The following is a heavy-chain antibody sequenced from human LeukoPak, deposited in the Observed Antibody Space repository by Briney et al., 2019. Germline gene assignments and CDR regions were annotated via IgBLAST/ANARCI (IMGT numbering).Heavy chain of an antibody. CDR1: GGSISSSSYY. CDR3: ARKYVQGGATNGFDP. Sequence: SETLCLTCTVSGGSISSSSYYWGWIRQPPGKGLEWIGSIYYSGSTYYNPSLKSRVTISVDTSKNQFSLKLSSVTAADTAVYYCARKYVQGGATNGFDPWGQGTLVTVSS. CDR2: IYYSGST. V-gene: IGHV4-39*01. D-gene: IGHD1-26*01. J-gene: IGHJ5*02.